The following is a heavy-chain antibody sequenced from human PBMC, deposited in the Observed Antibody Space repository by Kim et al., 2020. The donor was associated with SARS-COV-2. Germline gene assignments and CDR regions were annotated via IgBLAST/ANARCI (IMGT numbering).Heavy chain of an antibody. J-gene: IGHJ4*02. V-gene: IGHV4-31*02. D-gene: IGHD3-3*01. CDR3: ARVGGWSGYQGNFDY. Sequence: PSLKSRVTISVDTSKNQCSLKLSSVTAADTAVYYCARVGGWSGYQGNFDYWGQGTLVTVSS.